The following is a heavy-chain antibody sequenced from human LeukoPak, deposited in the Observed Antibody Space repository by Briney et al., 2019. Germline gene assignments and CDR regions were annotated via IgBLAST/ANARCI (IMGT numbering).Heavy chain of an antibody. V-gene: IGHV3-23*01. J-gene: IGHJ6*02. CDR2: ISGSGGST. CDR3: AKRAVLLWFGEPPASYYYYYGMDV. Sequence: GGSLRLSCAASGFTFSSYAMSWVRQAPGKGLEWVSAISGSGGSTYYADSVKGRFTISRDNSKNTLYLQMNSLGAEDTAVYYCAKRAVLLWFGEPPASYYYYYGMDVWGQGTTVTVSS. CDR1: GFTFSSYA. D-gene: IGHD3-10*01.